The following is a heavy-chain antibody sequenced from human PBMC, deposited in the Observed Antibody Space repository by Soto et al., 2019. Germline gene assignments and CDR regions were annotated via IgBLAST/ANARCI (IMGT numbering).Heavy chain of an antibody. Sequence: EVQLVQSGAEVKKPGESLKISCKGSGYSFTSYWIGWVRQMPGKRLEWMGIIYPGDSDTRYSPSFQGQVTISADKPISTAFLQWSSLKASDTAKYYCARHETGYSSSENKYSIFGMDVWGQGTTFTVPS. CDR1: GYSFTSYW. CDR2: IYPGDSDT. V-gene: IGHV5-51*01. CDR3: ARHETGYSSSENKYSIFGMDV. J-gene: IGHJ6*02. D-gene: IGHD6-6*01.